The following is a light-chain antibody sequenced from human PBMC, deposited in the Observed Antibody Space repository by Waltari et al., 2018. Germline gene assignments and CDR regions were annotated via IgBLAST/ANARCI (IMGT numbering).Light chain of an antibody. CDR1: QSVGTS. V-gene: IGKV3-15*01. CDR3: QQYDDWPRT. J-gene: IGKJ1*01. Sequence: EIVMTQSPASLSVSPGDRVTLSCRASQSVGTSLAWYQQRPGRAPRLLVYRASTRASDIPARFSGSGSGTDFTLSISTLQSEDFAVYYCQQYDDWPRTFGQGP. CDR2: RAS.